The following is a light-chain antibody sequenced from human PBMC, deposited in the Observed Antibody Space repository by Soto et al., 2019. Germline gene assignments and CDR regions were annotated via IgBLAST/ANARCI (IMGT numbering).Light chain of an antibody. J-gene: IGKJ2*01. CDR3: QQYNSYSPMYT. V-gene: IGKV1-5*01. Sequence: DIQMTQSPSTLSASVGDRVTITCRASQSISSWLAWYQQKPGKAPKLLIYDASSLDSGVPSRFSCSGSGTEFTLTISSLQPDDFATYYCQQYNSYSPMYTFGQGTKLEIK. CDR2: DAS. CDR1: QSISSW.